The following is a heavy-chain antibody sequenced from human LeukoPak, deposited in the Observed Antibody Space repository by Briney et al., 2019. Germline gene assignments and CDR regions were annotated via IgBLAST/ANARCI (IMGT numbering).Heavy chain of an antibody. CDR3: AKEPQKNDYYYGMDV. Sequence: PGGSLRLSCAASGFTFSSYGMHWVRQAPGKGLEWVAVISYDGSNKYYADSVKGRFTISRDNSKNTLYLRMNSLRAEDTAVYYCAKEPQKNDYYYGMDVWGQGTTVTVSS. D-gene: IGHD1-1*01. V-gene: IGHV3-30*18. CDR2: ISYDGSNK. CDR1: GFTFSSYG. J-gene: IGHJ6*02.